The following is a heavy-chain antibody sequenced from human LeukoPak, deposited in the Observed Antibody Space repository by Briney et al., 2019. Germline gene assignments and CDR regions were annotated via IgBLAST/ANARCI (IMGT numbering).Heavy chain of an antibody. CDR1: GYSINSGYY. CDR2: MYHSGST. D-gene: IGHD3-9*01. V-gene: IGHV4-38-2*02. Sequence: SETLSLTCTVSGYSINSGYYWGWIRQPPGKGLEWIGSMYHSGSTYYNSSLKSRVTISVDTSKNQFSLKLSSVTAADTAVYYCARHHVLRYFDWLLSPQYYFDYWGQGTLVTVSS. CDR3: ARHHVLRYFDWLLSPQYYFDY. J-gene: IGHJ4*02.